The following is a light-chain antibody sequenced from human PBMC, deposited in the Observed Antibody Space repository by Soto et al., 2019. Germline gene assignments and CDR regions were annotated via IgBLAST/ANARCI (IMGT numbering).Light chain of an antibody. CDR1: QGIRND. V-gene: IGKV1-6*01. J-gene: IGKJ1*01. CDR3: QQYNSYSWT. Sequence: AIQMKQSPSSLAASLGDRVTITCRASQGIRNDVGWYQQKPGKAPTLLIYGATRVQSGVPSRFRGSGSGTVFTLTISSLQPDDFETYYCQQYNSYSWTFGQGTNVDIK. CDR2: GAT.